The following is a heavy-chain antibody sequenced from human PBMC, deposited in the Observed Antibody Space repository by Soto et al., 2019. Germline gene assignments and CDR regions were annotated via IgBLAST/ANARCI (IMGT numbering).Heavy chain of an antibody. Sequence: EVQLLESGGGLVQPGGSLRLSCAASGFTFSSYAMSWVRQAPGKGLEWFSAISGSGGSTYYAYSVKGRFTISRDNSKNTLYLQMNSLRAEDTAVYYCAKDRGLWFGELSAFDIWGQGTMVTVSS. CDR1: GFTFSSYA. CDR3: AKDRGLWFGELSAFDI. D-gene: IGHD3-10*01. V-gene: IGHV3-23*01. CDR2: ISGSGGST. J-gene: IGHJ3*02.